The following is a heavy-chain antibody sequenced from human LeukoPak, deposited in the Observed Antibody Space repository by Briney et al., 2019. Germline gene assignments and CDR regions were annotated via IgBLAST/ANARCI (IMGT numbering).Heavy chain of an antibody. Sequence: SETLSLTCTVSGGSISSYYWSWIRQPPGKGLEWIGYIYYSGSTNYNPSLKSRVTISVDTSKNQFSLKLSSVTAADTAVYYCARAWDSSGYAVDAFDIWGQGTMVTVSS. CDR2: IYYSGST. J-gene: IGHJ3*02. V-gene: IGHV4-59*08. CDR1: GGSISSYY. CDR3: ARAWDSSGYAVDAFDI. D-gene: IGHD3-22*01.